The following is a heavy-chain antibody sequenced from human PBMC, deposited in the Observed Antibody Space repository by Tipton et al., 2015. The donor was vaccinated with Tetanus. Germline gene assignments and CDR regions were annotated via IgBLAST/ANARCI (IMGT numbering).Heavy chain of an antibody. CDR2: ISWNSGTI. V-gene: IGHV3-9*01. CDR3: ARAEGTSIRYSSSWYPFVYGMDV. J-gene: IGHJ6*02. CDR1: GFTFDDYA. D-gene: IGHD6-13*01. Sequence: RSLRLSCAASGFTFDDYAMHWVRQAPGKGLEWVSGISWNSGTIGYADSVKGRFTISRDNAKNTLYLQMNSLRAEDTAVYYCARAEGTSIRYSSSWYPFVYGMDVWGQGTTVTVSS.